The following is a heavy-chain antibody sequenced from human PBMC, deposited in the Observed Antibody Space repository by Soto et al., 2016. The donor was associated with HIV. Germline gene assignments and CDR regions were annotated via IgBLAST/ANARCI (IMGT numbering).Heavy chain of an antibody. Sequence: EVQLLESGGGLVQPGGSLRLSRAASGFSFRNYAMSWVRQAPGKGLEWVAIISGSDGTIYYADSVKGRFTISRDNSKNTLFLQMNNLRAEDTAVYYCAKGYFGSGSFENWFDPWGQGTLLTVSS. CDR2: ISGSDGTI. J-gene: IGHJ5*02. CDR3: AKGYFGSGSFENWFDP. D-gene: IGHD3-10*01. CDR1: GFSFRNYA. V-gene: IGHV3-23*01.